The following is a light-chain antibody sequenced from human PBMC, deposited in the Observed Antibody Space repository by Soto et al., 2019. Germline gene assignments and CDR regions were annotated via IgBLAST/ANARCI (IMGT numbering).Light chain of an antibody. J-gene: IGLJ1*01. CDR1: NIGNKS. CDR3: QVWDSSSDHYV. V-gene: IGLV3-21*04. CDR2: YDS. Sequence: SYELTQPPSVSVAPGKTARITCGGNNIGNKSVHWYQQKPGQAPVVVIYYDSDRPSGIPERFSGSNSGNTATLTISRVEAGDEADYYCQVWDSSSDHYVFGGGTKLTVL.